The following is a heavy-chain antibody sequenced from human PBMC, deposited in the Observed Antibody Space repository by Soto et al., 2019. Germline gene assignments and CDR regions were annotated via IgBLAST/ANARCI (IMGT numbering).Heavy chain of an antibody. CDR3: AREAGAYSGGYNYYYYGMDV. Sequence: SVKVSCKASGGTFSSYAISWVRQAPGQGLEWMGGIIPIFGTANYAQKFQGRITITADKSTSTAYMELSSLRSEDTAVYYCAREAGAYSGGYNYYYYGMDVWGQGTTVTV. V-gene: IGHV1-69*06. CDR2: IIPIFGTA. J-gene: IGHJ6*02. CDR1: GGTFSSYA. D-gene: IGHD3-22*01.